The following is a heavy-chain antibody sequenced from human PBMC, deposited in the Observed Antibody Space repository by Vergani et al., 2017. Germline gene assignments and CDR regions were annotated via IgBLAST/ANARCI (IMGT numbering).Heavy chain of an antibody. Sequence: QVTLRESGPALVKPTQTLTLTCTFSGFSLSTSGMCVSWIRQPPGKALEWLARIDWDDDKYYSTSLKTRLTISKDTSKNQVVLTMTNMDPVDTATYYCARIRRIRVVVATTDYFDYWGQGTLVTVSS. CDR1: GFSLSTSGMC. CDR2: IDWDDDK. CDR3: ARIRRIRVVVATTDYFDY. V-gene: IGHV2-70*15. D-gene: IGHD1-26*01. J-gene: IGHJ4*02.